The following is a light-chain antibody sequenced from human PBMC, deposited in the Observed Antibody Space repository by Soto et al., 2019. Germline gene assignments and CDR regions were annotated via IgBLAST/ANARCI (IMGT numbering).Light chain of an antibody. V-gene: IGKV1-5*03. CDR2: KAS. J-gene: IGKJ3*01. Sequence: DIQMTQSPSTLSASVGDRVTITCRASQSISSWLAWYQQKPGKAPNLLIYKASNLESGVPSRFSGSGSGTEFTLTISSLQPDDFATYYCQQYSGSFTFGPGTKVDIK. CDR1: QSISSW. CDR3: QQYSGSFT.